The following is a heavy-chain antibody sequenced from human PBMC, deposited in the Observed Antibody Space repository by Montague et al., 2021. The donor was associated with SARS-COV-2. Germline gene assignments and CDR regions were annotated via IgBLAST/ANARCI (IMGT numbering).Heavy chain of an antibody. Sequence: SETLSLTCTVSGVSVSSGGSYWSWIRQPPGKGLKWIGSIYYSGSTNYNPSLKSRVTISVDTSKNQFSLKLSSVTAADTAVYYCARISPSIKYFGRFFYYFDYWGQGTLVTVSS. CDR3: ARISPSIKYFGRFFYYFDY. CDR1: GVSVSSGGSY. CDR2: IYYSGST. V-gene: IGHV4-61*08. J-gene: IGHJ4*02. D-gene: IGHD3-3*01.